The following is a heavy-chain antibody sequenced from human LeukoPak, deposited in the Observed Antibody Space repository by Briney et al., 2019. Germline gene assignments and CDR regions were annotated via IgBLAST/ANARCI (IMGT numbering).Heavy chain of an antibody. Sequence: SQTLSLTCTVSGGSISSGGYYWGWIRQPPGKGLEWIGSIYYSGSTYYNPSLKSRVTISVDTSKNQFSLKLSSVTAADTAVYYCARHRSVWLSLDYWGQGTLVTVSS. V-gene: IGHV4-39*01. CDR1: GGSISSGGYY. J-gene: IGHJ4*02. CDR3: ARHRSVWLSLDY. CDR2: IYYSGST. D-gene: IGHD3-10*01.